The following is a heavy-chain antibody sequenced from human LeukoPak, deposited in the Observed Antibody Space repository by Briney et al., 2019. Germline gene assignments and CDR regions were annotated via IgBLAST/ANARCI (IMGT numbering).Heavy chain of an antibody. D-gene: IGHD3-22*01. CDR3: GYYDSSGYYDH. J-gene: IGHJ4*01. CDR2: IYHSGST. V-gene: IGHV4-38-2*02. Sequence: PETLSLTRTVSGYSISSGYYWGWIRQPPGKGLEWIGSIYHSGSTYYNPSPKSRVSISVDTSKNQFCLKLSSVTAADTAVYYCGYYDSSGYYDHWGQGTLVTVSS. CDR1: GYSISSGYY.